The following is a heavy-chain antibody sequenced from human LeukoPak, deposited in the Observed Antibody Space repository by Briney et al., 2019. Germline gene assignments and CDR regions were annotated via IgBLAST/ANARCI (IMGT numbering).Heavy chain of an antibody. Sequence: ASVKVSCKASGYSITNYAILWVRQAPGQGLEWMGWINPNSGGTNYAQKFQGRVTMTRDTSISTAYMELSRLRSDDTAVYYCARDGAAVPVAYWGQGTLVTVSS. V-gene: IGHV1-2*02. D-gene: IGHD6-13*01. J-gene: IGHJ4*02. CDR1: GYSITNYA. CDR2: INPNSGGT. CDR3: ARDGAAVPVAY.